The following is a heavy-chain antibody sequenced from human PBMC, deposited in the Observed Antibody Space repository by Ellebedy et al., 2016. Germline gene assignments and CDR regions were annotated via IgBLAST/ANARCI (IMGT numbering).Heavy chain of an antibody. CDR2: TYYRSKWYN. J-gene: IGHJ6*03. CDR3: ARDGYSGYEDRGGKNYYYYYYMDV. V-gene: IGHV6-1*01. D-gene: IGHD5-12*01. CDR1: GDSVSSNSAA. Sequence: SQTLSLTXAISGDSVSSNSAAWNWIRQSPSRGLEWLGRTYYRSKWYNDYAVSVKSRITINPDTSKNQFSLKLSSVTAADTAVYYWARDGYSGYEDRGGKNYYYYYYMDVWGKGTTVTVSS.